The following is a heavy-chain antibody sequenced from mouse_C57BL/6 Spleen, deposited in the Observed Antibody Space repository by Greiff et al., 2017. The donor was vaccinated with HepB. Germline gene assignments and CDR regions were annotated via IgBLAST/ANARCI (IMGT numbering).Heavy chain of an antibody. CDR1: GFTFSDYG. CDR3: ARGGLLPYFDY. CDR2: ISSGSSTI. J-gene: IGHJ2*01. V-gene: IGHV5-17*01. D-gene: IGHD1-1*01. Sequence: EVMLVESGGGLVKPGGSLKLSCAASGFTFSDYGMHWVRQAPEKGLEWVAYISSGSSTIYYADTVKGRFTISRDNAKNTLFLQMTSLRSEDTAMYYCARGGLLPYFDYWGQGTTLTVSS.